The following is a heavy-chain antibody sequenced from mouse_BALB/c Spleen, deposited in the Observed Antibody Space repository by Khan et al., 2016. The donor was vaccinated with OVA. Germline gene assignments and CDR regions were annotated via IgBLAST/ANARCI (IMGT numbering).Heavy chain of an antibody. Sequence: QVQLQQPGAELAKPGASVKMSCKASGYTFINYWILWVKQRPGQGLEWIGYINPSTGHTEYNQNFKDKATLTVDKSSSTAYMQLSSLTYEDSAVYYCARGSLRRDIDYWGQGTTLTVSS. D-gene: IGHD1-2*01. V-gene: IGHV1-7*01. CDR1: GYTFINYW. CDR2: INPSTGHT. CDR3: ARGSLRRDIDY. J-gene: IGHJ2*01.